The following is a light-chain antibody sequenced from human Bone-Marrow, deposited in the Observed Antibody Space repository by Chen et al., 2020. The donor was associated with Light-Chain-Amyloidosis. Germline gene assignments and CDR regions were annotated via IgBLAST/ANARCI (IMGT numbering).Light chain of an antibody. Sequence: SYVLTQPSSVSVAPGQTATIACGGNTIGSTSVHWYQQTPGQAPLLVVYDDSDRPSGIPERMSGSNSANTASRTISRDEAGDDADYYCPAWERCSERPVFGGGTKLTGL. CDR3: PAWERCSERPV. J-gene: IGLJ2*01. CDR2: DDS. CDR1: TIGSTS. V-gene: IGLV3-21*02.